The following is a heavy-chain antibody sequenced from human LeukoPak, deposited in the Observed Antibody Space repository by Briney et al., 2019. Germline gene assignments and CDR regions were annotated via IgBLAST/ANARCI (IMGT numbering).Heavy chain of an antibody. Sequence: PSETLSLTCAVYGGSFSGYYWSWICQPPGKGLEWIGEINHSGSTNYNPSLKSRITISVDTSKNQFSLKLSSVTAADTAVYYCARGRRNTMVRGVIHDYWGQGTLVTVSS. V-gene: IGHV4-34*01. D-gene: IGHD3-10*01. CDR2: INHSGST. J-gene: IGHJ4*02. CDR1: GGSFSGYY. CDR3: ARGRRNTMVRGVIHDY.